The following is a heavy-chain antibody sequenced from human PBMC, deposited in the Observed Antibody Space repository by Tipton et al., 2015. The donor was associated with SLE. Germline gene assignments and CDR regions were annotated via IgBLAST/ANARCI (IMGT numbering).Heavy chain of an antibody. D-gene: IGHD6-19*01. CDR1: GGSISSYY. V-gene: IGHV4-59*01. CDR3: ARLQWLVLNWYFDL. CDR2: IYYSGST. Sequence: TLSLTCTVSGGSISSYYWSWIRQPPGKGLEWIGYIYYSGSTNYNPSLKSRVTISVDTSKNQFSLKLSSVTAADTAVYYCARLQWLVLNWYFDLWGRGTLVTVPS. J-gene: IGHJ2*01.